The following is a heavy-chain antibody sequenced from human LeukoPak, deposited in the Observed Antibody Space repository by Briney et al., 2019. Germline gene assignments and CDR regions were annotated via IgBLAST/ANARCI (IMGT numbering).Heavy chain of an antibody. CDR1: GFTVSSSF. Sequence: GGSLRLSCAASGFTVSSSFLSWVRQAPGKGLEWVSVIHSGGSTYYADSVKGRFTISRDNSKNTLYLQMNSLRAEDTAVYYCARRLPAVGSTDYFDCWGQGTLVTVSS. J-gene: IGHJ4*02. CDR3: ARRLPAVGSTDYFDC. CDR2: IHSGGST. V-gene: IGHV3-66*04. D-gene: IGHD6-13*01.